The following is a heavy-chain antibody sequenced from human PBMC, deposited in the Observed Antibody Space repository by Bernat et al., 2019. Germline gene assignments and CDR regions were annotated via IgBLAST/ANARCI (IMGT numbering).Heavy chain of an antibody. CDR1: GFTFSSYG. D-gene: IGHD3-3*01. CDR2: IWYDGSNK. CDR3: AREDDWSSLDGMDV. V-gene: IGHV3-33*01. J-gene: IGHJ6*02. Sequence: QVQLVESGGGVVQPGRSLRLSCAASGFTFSSYGMHWVRQAPGKGLEWVAVIWYDGSNKYYADSVKVRFTISRDNSKNTLYLQMNSLRAEDTAVYYCAREDDWSSLDGMDVWGQGTTVTVSS.